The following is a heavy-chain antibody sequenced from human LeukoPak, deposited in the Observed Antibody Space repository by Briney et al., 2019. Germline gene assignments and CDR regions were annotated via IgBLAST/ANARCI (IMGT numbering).Heavy chain of an antibody. CDR2: ISSSSSPI. Sequence: GGSLRLSCAASGFTFSSYSMNWVRQAPGKGLEWVSYISSSSSPIYYADSVEGRFTISRDNAKNSLYLQMNSLRVEDTAVYYCARVRGSYRVDYWGQGALVTVSS. CDR3: ARVRGSYRVDY. D-gene: IGHD1-26*01. CDR1: GFTFSSYS. V-gene: IGHV3-48*04. J-gene: IGHJ4*02.